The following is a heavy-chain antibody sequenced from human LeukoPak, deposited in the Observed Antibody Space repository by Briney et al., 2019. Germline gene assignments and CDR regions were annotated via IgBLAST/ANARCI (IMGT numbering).Heavy chain of an antibody. CDR2: ISRTT. CDR3: ARDTDYAFDV. Sequence: PGGSLRLSCAASAFTFSSYSFNWVRQAPGKGLEWVSYISRTTSYADSVKGRFTISRDNAKSSLYLQMNSLRAEDTAVYYCARDTDYAFDVWGQGTMVTVSS. V-gene: IGHV3-48*01. J-gene: IGHJ3*01. CDR1: AFTFSSYS.